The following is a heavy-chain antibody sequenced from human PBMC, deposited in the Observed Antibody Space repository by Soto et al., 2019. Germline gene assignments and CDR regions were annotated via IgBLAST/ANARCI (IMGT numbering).Heavy chain of an antibody. D-gene: IGHD3-3*01. CDR2: ISDSGST. CDR1: GFTFSRYA. V-gene: IGHV3-23*01. J-gene: IGHJ3*02. CDR3: SKKGRSGFLAWLLYDAFDI. Sequence: GGSLRLSCTASGFTFSRYAMSWVRQAPGKGLEWVSTISDSGSTYYADSVKGRLTIARDNSKNTFYLQMNSLRVDDTAVYYCSKKGRSGFLAWLLYDAFDIWGQGTMVTVSS.